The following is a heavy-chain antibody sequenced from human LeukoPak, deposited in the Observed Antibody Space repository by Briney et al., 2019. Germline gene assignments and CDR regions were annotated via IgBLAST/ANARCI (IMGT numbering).Heavy chain of an antibody. V-gene: IGHV3-30*18. D-gene: IGHD3-10*01. CDR3: AKDGEVSWFGPESY. CDR2: ISLDGSNK. CDR1: GFTFSSYG. J-gene: IGHJ4*02. Sequence: GGSLRLSCAASGFTFSSYGMHRVRQAPGKGLEWVALISLDGSNKDYAESVKGRFTISRDSSKNTLYLQMNSLRAEDTAVYYCAKDGEVSWFGPESYWGQGTLVAVSS.